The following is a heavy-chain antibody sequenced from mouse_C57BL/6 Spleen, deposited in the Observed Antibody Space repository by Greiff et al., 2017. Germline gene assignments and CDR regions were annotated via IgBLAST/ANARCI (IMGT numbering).Heavy chain of an antibody. CDR2: IDPNSGGT. CDR3: ARGYGSSYGNFDY. V-gene: IGHV1-72*01. Sequence: QVQLQQSGAELVKPGASVKLSCKAPGYTFTSYWMHWVKQRPGRGLEWIGRIDPNSGGTKYNEKFKSKATLTVDKPSSTAYMQLSSLTSEDSAVXYCARGYGSSYGNFDYWGQGTTLTVSA. J-gene: IGHJ2*01. CDR1: GYTFTSYW. D-gene: IGHD1-1*01.